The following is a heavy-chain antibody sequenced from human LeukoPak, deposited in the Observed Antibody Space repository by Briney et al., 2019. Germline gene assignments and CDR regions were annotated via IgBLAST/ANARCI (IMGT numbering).Heavy chain of an antibody. CDR2: IYYSGST. J-gene: IGHJ4*02. CDR3: ARVNDYGDYFDY. CDR1: GGSISSSSYY. V-gene: IGHV4-39*07. Sequence: PSETLSLTCTVSGGSISSSSYYWGWIRQPPGKGLEWIGSIYYSGSTYYNPSLKSRVTISVDTSKNQFSLKLSSVTAADTAVYYCARVNDYGDYFDYWGQGTLVTVSS. D-gene: IGHD4-17*01.